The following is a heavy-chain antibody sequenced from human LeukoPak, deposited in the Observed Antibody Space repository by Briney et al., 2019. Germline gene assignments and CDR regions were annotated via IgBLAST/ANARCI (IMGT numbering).Heavy chain of an antibody. D-gene: IGHD3-9*01. J-gene: IGHJ6*04. V-gene: IGHV3-21*01. CDR1: GFTFSSYS. CDR3: ARDRGGYDILTGYYYYYYGMDV. CDR2: ISSSSSYI. Sequence: GGSLRLSCAASGFTFSSYSMNWVRQAPGKGLEWVSYISSSSSYIYYADSVKGRLTISRDNAKNSLYLQMNSLRAEDKAVCYCARDRGGYDILTGYYYYYYGMDVWGKGTTVTVSS.